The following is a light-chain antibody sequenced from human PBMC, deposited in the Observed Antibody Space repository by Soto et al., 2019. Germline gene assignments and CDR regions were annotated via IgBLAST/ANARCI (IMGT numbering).Light chain of an antibody. J-gene: IGKJ3*01. CDR2: WAY. V-gene: IGKV4-1*01. CDR1: QSVLYNSNNKNY. Sequence: DIVMTQSPDSLAVSLGERATINCKSSQSVLYNSNNKNYLAWYQQKPGQAHKMVIYWAYTRESGVHDRFSGSGSGTNFTLTVRSLQAEDVAVYYCKQYRSSPFTFGPGTKVDIK. CDR3: KQYRSSPFT.